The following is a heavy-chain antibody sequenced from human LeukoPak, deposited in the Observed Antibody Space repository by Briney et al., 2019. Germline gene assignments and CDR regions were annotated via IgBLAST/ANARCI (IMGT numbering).Heavy chain of an antibody. CDR2: ISYDGSNK. J-gene: IGHJ6*04. V-gene: IGHV3-30*04. CDR1: GFTFSNYA. D-gene: IGHD5-18*01. Sequence: PGRSLRLSCAASGFTFSNYAMHWVRQAPGKGLEWVAVISYDGSNKYYADSVKGRFTISRDNSKNTLYLQMNSLRAEDTAVYYCAKDSFVSAMVDVHWAGVDVWGKGTTVTISS. CDR3: AKDSFVSAMVDVHWAGVDV.